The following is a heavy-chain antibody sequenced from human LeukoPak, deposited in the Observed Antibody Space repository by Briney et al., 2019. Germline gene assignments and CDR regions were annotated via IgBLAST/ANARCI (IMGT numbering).Heavy chain of an antibody. CDR3: ANDYRSGSFHDF. V-gene: IGHV3-23*01. D-gene: IGHD3-10*01. J-gene: IGHJ4*02. CDR2: ISRRDDYT. CDR1: GFDFSSYA. Sequence: GGSLRLSCSASGFDFSSYAMSWVRQPPGKGLEWVSVISRRDDYTYYADSVKGRFTISRDNSKNTLYLQMNSLRAEDTAVYYCANDYRSGSFHDFWGQGTLVTVSS.